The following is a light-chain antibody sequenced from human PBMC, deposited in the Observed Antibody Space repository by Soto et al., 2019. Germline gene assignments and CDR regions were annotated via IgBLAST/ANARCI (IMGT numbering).Light chain of an antibody. CDR1: EKVGSS. Sequence: EIVMTQSPATLSVSPGEGATLSCRASEKVGSSIAWYQQKPGQAPRLLIYGASNRATGVPARFSGSASGTECTLSISSLQSEDSATYYCLQDINYPWTFGQGTKVDIK. V-gene: IGKV3-15*01. CDR2: GAS. J-gene: IGKJ1*01. CDR3: LQDINYPWT.